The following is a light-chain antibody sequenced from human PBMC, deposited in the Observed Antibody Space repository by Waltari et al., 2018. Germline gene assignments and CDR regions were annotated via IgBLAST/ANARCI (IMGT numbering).Light chain of an antibody. Sequence: DIELTQSPRTLSASVGDTVTITCRASQNIDNYLNWYRQISGEAPKFLIDDASNLQSGVPPRFRGSGSGTDFTLTITSLQPEDFATYYCQESYTSRYSFGPGTRVDIK. CDR3: QESYTSRYS. CDR2: DAS. V-gene: IGKV1-39*01. CDR1: QNIDNY. J-gene: IGKJ2*03.